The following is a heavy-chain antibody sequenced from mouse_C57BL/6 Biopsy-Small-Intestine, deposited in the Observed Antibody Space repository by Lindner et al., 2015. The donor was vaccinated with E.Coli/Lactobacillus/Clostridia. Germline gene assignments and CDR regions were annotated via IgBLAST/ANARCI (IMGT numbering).Heavy chain of an antibody. V-gene: IGHV1-14*01. Sequence: VQLQESGPELVKPGASVKMSCKASGNTFTNFVLHWMKQRPGQGLEWIGYINPYNDGTKYNERFKGKATLISDRSSSTAYLELSSLTSEDSAVYYCSRRGLPRFDYWGQGTTLTVSS. CDR1: GNTFTNFV. D-gene: IGHD2-2*01. J-gene: IGHJ2*01. CDR2: INPYNDGT. CDR3: SRRGLPRFDY.